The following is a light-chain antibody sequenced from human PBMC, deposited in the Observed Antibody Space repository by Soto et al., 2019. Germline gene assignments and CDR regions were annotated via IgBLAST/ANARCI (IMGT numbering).Light chain of an antibody. CDR1: SSDVGGYNY. CDR3: SSYTSASTHWV. J-gene: IGLJ3*02. CDR2: DVT. V-gene: IGLV2-14*01. Sequence: QSVLTQPASVSGSPGQSITISCTGTSSDVGGYNYVSWYQQYPGKAPKLMIYDVTDRPSGVSSRFSGSKSGNTASLTISGLQPEDEADYHCSSYTSASTHWVFGGWTKVTVL.